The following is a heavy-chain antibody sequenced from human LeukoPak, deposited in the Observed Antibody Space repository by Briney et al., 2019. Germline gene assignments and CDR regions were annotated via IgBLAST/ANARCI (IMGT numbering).Heavy chain of an antibody. Sequence: GASVKVSCKASGGTFSSYAISWVRQAPRQGLEWMGRIIPILGIANYAQKFQGRVTITADKSTSTAYMELSSLRSEDTAVYYCASQYRLGYCSGGSCYAGRFDYWGQGTLVTVSS. CDR2: IIPILGIA. CDR1: GGTFSSYA. CDR3: ASQYRLGYCSGGSCYAGRFDY. J-gene: IGHJ4*02. V-gene: IGHV1-69*04. D-gene: IGHD2-15*01.